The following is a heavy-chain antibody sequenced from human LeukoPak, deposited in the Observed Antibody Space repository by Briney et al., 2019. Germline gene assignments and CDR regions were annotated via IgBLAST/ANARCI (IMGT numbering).Heavy chain of an antibody. CDR1: GFSLSTSGVG. J-gene: IGHJ3*02. D-gene: IGHD1-1*01. V-gene: IGHV2-5*02. Sequence: SGPTLVNPTQTLTLTCTFSGFSLSTSGVGVGWIRQPPGRALVCLALIYWDDEKRYSSSLKSRLAITKKTSKNQVVLTMPNMDPVDTGTYYCAHSKTTRAYAFDIWGQGTRVTVSS. CDR2: IYWDDEK. CDR3: AHSKTTRAYAFDI.